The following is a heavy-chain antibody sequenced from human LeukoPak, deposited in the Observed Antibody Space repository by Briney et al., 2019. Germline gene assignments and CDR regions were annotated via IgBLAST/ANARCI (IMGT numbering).Heavy chain of an antibody. CDR3: ARGNGRVGATTIDY. J-gene: IGHJ4*02. CDR2: TYYRSKWYN. Sequence: SQTLSLTCAISGDSVSSKITAWNWTRQSPSRGLEWLGRTYYRSKWYNDDALSVRSRISINADTSKNQVSLQLNSVTPEDMAVYYCARGNGRVGATTIDYWGQGTLVTVSS. V-gene: IGHV6-1*01. CDR1: GDSVSSKITA. D-gene: IGHD1-26*01.